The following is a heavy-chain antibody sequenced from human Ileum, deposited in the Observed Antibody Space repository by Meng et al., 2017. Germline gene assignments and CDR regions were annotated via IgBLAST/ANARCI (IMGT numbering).Heavy chain of an antibody. D-gene: IGHD3-10*01. CDR3: VRDYYRSWEY. V-gene: IGHV3-7*01. CDR1: GLSFSSYW. CDR2: INEDGSVK. J-gene: IGHJ4*02. Sequence: GESLKISCAVSGLSFSSYWMAWVRQAPGKGLEGVAIINEDGSVKYYVDSVKGRFTISRDNAKSSLYLEMNSLRVDDTAMYYCVRDYYRSWEYWGPGTQVPGAS.